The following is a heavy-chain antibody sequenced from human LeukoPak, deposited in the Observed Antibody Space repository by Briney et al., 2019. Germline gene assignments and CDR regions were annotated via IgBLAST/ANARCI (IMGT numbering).Heavy chain of an antibody. J-gene: IGHJ4*02. Sequence: GGSLRLSCAASGFTFSSYTMSWVRQAPGKGLEWVSAIKASGGSTYYVDSVRGRFTISRDNSKNTLYLQMNSLRAEDTAVYYCAKELAVAGTGGVRSLDYWGQGTLVTVSS. D-gene: IGHD6-19*01. V-gene: IGHV3-23*01. CDR2: IKASGGST. CDR3: AKELAVAGTGGVRSLDY. CDR1: GFTFSSYT.